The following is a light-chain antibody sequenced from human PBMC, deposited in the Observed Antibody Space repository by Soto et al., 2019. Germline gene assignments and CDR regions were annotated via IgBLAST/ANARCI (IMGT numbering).Light chain of an antibody. CDR1: QSIRSNY. J-gene: IGKJ1*01. V-gene: IGKV3-20*01. Sequence: EIVLTQPPGTLSLSPGERATVSCRASQSIRSNYVAWYQQKPGQGPRLLIYGASSRATGIPDRFSGSGSGTDFTLIISRLEPEDFAMYYCQQYGSSPRTFGQGTKVDIK. CDR3: QQYGSSPRT. CDR2: GAS.